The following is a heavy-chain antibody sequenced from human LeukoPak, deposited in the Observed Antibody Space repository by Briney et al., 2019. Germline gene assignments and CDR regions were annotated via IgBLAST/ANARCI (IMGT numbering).Heavy chain of an antibody. D-gene: IGHD2-15*01. Sequence: GGSLRLSCEASGFTFSSYAMHWVRQAPGEELEWVALISYDGSDEYYADSVQGRFTIFRDNSKDTLYLQMNSLRAEDTAVYYCAREAPYCSGGSCYSGWDYWGQGTLVTVSS. CDR3: AREAPYCSGGSCYSGWDY. J-gene: IGHJ4*02. CDR1: GFTFSSYA. V-gene: IGHV3-30*04. CDR2: ISYDGSDE.